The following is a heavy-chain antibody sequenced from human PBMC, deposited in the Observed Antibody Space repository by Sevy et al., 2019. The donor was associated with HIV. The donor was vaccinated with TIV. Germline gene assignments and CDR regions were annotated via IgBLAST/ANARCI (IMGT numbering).Heavy chain of an antibody. Sequence: GESLKISCAASGFTFSSHTMNWVRQAPGKGLEWVSFISGSSSYIDYADSVKGRFTISRDNAKNSLYLQMNSLRAEDTAVYYCARDPTYDILTGFSYYFDYWGQGTLVTVSS. CDR1: GFTFSSHT. D-gene: IGHD3-9*01. CDR3: ARDPTYDILTGFSYYFDY. CDR2: ISGSSSYI. V-gene: IGHV3-21*01. J-gene: IGHJ4*02.